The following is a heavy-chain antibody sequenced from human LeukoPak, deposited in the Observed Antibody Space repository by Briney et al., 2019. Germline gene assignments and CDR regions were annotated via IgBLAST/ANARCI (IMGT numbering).Heavy chain of an antibody. V-gene: IGHV3-53*01. D-gene: IGHD3-16*01. CDR2: IYNADTT. CDR1: GLTVRDSF. CDR3: ARGPRGSYYGY. J-gene: IGHJ4*02. Sequence: GGSLRLSCAVYGLTVRDSFMTWVRQAPGKGLQWVSVIYNADTTQYADSVKGRFTISRDNSKNMVYLQLNSLRDEDTAVYYCARGPRGSYYGYWGQGTLVTVSS.